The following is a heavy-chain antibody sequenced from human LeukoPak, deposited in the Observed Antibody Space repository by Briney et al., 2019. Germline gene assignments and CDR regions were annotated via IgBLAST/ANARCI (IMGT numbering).Heavy chain of an antibody. CDR1: GASLSTYY. Sequence: SETLSLTCIVSGASLSTYYGTWIRQPPGKGLEWIGYIFYSGGTNYNSSLKSRDTLSIDTSKNQFSLELTSVTAADTAVYYCARIGAAGTRYYFDYWSQGTLVTVSS. D-gene: IGHD6-13*01. CDR3: ARIGAAGTRYYFDY. CDR2: IFYSGGT. V-gene: IGHV4-59*01. J-gene: IGHJ4*02.